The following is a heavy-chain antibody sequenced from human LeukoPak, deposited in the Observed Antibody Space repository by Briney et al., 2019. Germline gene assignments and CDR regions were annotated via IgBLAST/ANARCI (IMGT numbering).Heavy chain of an antibody. CDR1: GFTVSSNY. CDR2: IYSGGST. D-gene: IGHD2-15*01. V-gene: IGHV3-53*01. J-gene: IGHJ4*02. CDR3: ARDSLYCSGGSCYFDY. Sequence: GGSLRLSCAASGFTVSSNYMSWVRQAPGKGLEWVSVIYSGGSTYYADSVKGRFTISRDNSKNTLYLQMNSLRAEDTAVYYCARDSLYCSGGSCYFDYWGQGTLVTVSS.